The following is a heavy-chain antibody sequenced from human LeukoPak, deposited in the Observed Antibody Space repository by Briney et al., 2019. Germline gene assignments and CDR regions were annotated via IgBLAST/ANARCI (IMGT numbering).Heavy chain of an antibody. Sequence: PGRSLRLSCAASGLTFSSYAMHWVRQAPGKGLEWVAVISYDGSNKYYADSVKGRFTISRDNSKNTLYLQMNSLRAEDTAVYYCARDSTDYGDYIGYWGQGTLVTVSS. CDR1: GLTFSSYA. D-gene: IGHD4-17*01. CDR2: ISYDGSNK. CDR3: ARDSTDYGDYIGY. J-gene: IGHJ4*02. V-gene: IGHV3-30-3*01.